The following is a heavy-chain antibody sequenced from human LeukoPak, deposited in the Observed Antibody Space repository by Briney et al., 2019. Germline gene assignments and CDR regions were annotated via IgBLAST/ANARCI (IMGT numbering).Heavy chain of an antibody. Sequence: GGSLRLSCTASGFTLNSYGMHWVRQAPGKGLEWVSSISSSSSYIYYADSVKGRFTISRDNAKNSLYLQMNSLRAEDTAVYYCARDRGDFDYWGQGTLVTVSS. CDR3: ARDRGDFDY. V-gene: IGHV3-21*01. CDR1: GFTLNSYG. D-gene: IGHD2-15*01. J-gene: IGHJ4*02. CDR2: ISSSSSYI.